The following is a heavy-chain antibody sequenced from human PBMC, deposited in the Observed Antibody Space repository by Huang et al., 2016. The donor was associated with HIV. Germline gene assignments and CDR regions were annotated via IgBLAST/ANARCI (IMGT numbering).Heavy chain of an antibody. CDR3: ARDHHDFWRGYRRMYFFDH. CDR2: IDYSGST. D-gene: IGHD3-3*01. Sequence: QVQLQESGPGLVKPSETLSLTCTVSGGSISTHYGSWIRQPPGKGLEWIGLIDYSGSTNYGPSLKSRVTILLDTSKNQFSLRVNAVTAADTAMYYCARDHHDFWRGYRRMYFFDHWGQGTLVTVSS. V-gene: IGHV4-59*11. J-gene: IGHJ4*02. CDR1: GGSISTHY.